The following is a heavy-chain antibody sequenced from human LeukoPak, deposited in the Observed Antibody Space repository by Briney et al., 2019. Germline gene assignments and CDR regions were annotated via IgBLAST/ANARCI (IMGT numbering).Heavy chain of an antibody. V-gene: IGHV3-15*01. J-gene: IGHJ1*01. D-gene: IGHD2/OR15-2a*01. CDR3: TTATFH. CDR1: GFTFSNAW. Sequence: RGTLRLSCAASGFTFSNAWMNWVRQAPGKGLGWVGHIRSETDCGTTDYAAPVRGRFSISRDDSKSTLYLQMNSLKTEDTAVYYCTTATFHWGQGNLVTVPS. CDR2: IRSETDCGTT.